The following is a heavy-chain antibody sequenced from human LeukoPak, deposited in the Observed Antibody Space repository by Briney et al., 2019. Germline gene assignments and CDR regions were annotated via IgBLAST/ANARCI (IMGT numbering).Heavy chain of an antibody. CDR1: GDSVSTSH. CDR3: ARARYVNSFYAFDI. V-gene: IGHV4-59*02. D-gene: IGHD3-9*01. Sequence: SETLSLTCSVSGDSVSTSHWSWIRLPPGKGLEWIGYLSKSGNTNYSPSLKSRVTIFGDTSKNQFFLKLSSVTAADTAVYYCARARYVNSFYAFDIWGQGTLVTVSS. J-gene: IGHJ3*02. CDR2: LSKSGNT.